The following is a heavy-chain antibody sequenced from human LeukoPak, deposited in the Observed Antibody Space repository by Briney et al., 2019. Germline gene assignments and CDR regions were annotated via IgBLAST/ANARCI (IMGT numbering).Heavy chain of an antibody. CDR1: GFTFDVYG. Sequence: GGSLRLSCAASGFTFDVYGMSWVRQAPGKGLEWVSGINWNGGSTGYADSVKGRFTISRDNAKNSLYLQMNSLRAEDTALYYCAREAYYYDSSGPSYDYWGQGTLVTVSS. CDR2: INWNGGST. V-gene: IGHV3-20*04. D-gene: IGHD3-22*01. J-gene: IGHJ4*02. CDR3: AREAYYYDSSGPSYDY.